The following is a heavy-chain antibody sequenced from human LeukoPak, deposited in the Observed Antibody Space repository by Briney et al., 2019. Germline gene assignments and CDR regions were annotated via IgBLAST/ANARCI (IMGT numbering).Heavy chain of an antibody. Sequence: GGSLRLSCAASGFTFSSHWMHWVRQAPGKGLEWVAVIWYDGSNKYYADSVKGRFTISRDNSKNTLYLQMNSLRAEDTAVYYCARVRDSSGYFTGPFDYWGQGTLVTVSS. CDR2: IWYDGSNK. D-gene: IGHD3-22*01. CDR3: ARVRDSSGYFTGPFDY. J-gene: IGHJ4*02. V-gene: IGHV3-33*08. CDR1: GFTFSSHW.